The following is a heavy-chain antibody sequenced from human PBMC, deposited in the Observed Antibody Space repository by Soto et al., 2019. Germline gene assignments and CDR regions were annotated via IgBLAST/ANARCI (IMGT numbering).Heavy chain of an antibody. J-gene: IGHJ6*02. D-gene: IGHD2-2*01. CDR1: GFTFSDYY. V-gene: IGHV3-11*01. Sequence: GGSLRLSCAASGFTFSDYYMSWIRQAPGKGLEWVSYISSSGSTIYYADSVKGRFTISRDNAKNSLYLQMNSLRAEDTAVYYCARNDQLPYYYYYYGMDVWGQGTTVTVSS. CDR3: ARNDQLPYYYYYYGMDV. CDR2: ISSSGSTI.